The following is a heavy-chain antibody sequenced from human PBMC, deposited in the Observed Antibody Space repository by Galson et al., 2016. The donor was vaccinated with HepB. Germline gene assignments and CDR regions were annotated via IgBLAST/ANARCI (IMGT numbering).Heavy chain of an antibody. CDR1: GFTFSSYA. V-gene: IGHV3-23*01. CDR2: ISIFGDNT. J-gene: IGHJ4*02. Sequence: SLRLSCAASGFTFSSYAMNWVRQAPGKGLEWVATISIFGDNTHYADSVKGRFTVSRDNSKSTFYLHMHSLRVEDTAIYHCAKDLDSSGWYEGVYWGQGTLVTVPS. CDR3: AKDLDSSGWYEGVY. D-gene: IGHD6-19*01.